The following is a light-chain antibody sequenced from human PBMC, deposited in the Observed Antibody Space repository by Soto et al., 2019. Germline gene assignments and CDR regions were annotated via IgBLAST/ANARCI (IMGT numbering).Light chain of an antibody. V-gene: IGKV1-39*01. J-gene: IGKJ3*01. CDR1: QSISSY. CDR3: QQSYSTPFT. Sequence: DIQMTQSPSSLSVSVGDIATITCRASQSISSYLNWYQQKPGKAPKLLIYAASSLQSGVPSRFSGSGSGTDFTLTISSLQPEDFATYYCQQSYSTPFTFGPGTKVDIK. CDR2: AAS.